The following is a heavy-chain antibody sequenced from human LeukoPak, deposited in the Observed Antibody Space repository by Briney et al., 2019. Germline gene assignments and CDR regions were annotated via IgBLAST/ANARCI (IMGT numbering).Heavy chain of an antibody. J-gene: IGHJ6*02. Sequence: GGSLRLSCAASGFTFSSYWMHWVRQAPGKGLVWVSRINSDGSSTSYADSVKGRFTISRDNAKNTLYLQMNSLRAEDTAVYYCARGLRRGYSGNDPRMNDTNSGRDVWGQGTTVTVSS. D-gene: IGHD5-12*01. CDR2: INSDGSST. CDR1: GFTFSSYW. V-gene: IGHV3-74*01. CDR3: ARGLRRGYSGNDPRMNDTNSGRDV.